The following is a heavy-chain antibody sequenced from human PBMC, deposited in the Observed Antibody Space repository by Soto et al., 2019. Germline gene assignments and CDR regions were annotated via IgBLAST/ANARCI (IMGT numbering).Heavy chain of an antibody. J-gene: IGHJ6*01. CDR2: IYYSGST. V-gene: IGHV4-61*01. Sequence: SETLSLTCTVSGGSVSSGSYYWSWIRQPPGKGLEWIGYIYYSGSTNYNPSLKSRVTISVDTSKNQLSLKLSSVTAADTAVYYCARGLLTYCDFWSGYSPRPYYYGMDVWGQGTTVTVSS. CDR1: GGSVSSGSYY. CDR3: ARGLLTYCDFWSGYSPRPYYYGMDV. D-gene: IGHD3-3*01.